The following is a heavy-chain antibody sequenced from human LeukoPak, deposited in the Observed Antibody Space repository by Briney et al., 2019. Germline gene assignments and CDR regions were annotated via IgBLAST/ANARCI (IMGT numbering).Heavy chain of an antibody. J-gene: IGHJ4*02. V-gene: IGHV1-69*13. Sequence: ASVKVSFKASGGTFSSYAISWVRQAPGQGLEWMGGIIPIFGTANYAQKFQGRVTITADESTSTAYMELSSLRSEDTAVYYCARDLLPRVSYLDYWGQGTLVTVSS. CDR3: ARDLLPRVSYLDY. D-gene: IGHD2-15*01. CDR2: IIPIFGTA. CDR1: GGTFSSYA.